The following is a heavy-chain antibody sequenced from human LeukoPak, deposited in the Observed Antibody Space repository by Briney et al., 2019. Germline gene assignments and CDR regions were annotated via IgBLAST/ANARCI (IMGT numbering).Heavy chain of an antibody. Sequence: KASETLSLTCAVSGGSISSNNWWSWVRQSPGKGLEWIGEIHNIGSTHYNLSLKSRLTLSIDNFKNYFSLTLSSVTAADTAVYYCAFGDYYRLDPWGQGTLVTVSS. J-gene: IGHJ5*02. CDR3: AFGDYYRLDP. CDR1: GGSISSNNW. D-gene: IGHD3-16*02. CDR2: IHNIGST. V-gene: IGHV4-4*02.